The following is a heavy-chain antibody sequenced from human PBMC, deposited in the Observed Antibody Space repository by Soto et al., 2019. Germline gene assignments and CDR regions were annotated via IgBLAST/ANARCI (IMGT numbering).Heavy chain of an antibody. CDR2: INTGNGNT. CDR1: GITSTTYA. J-gene: IGHJ5*02. CDR3: ARAISGYVT. V-gene: IGHV1-3*04. D-gene: IGHD5-12*01. Sequence: QVQLVQSGAEVKKPGASVKVSCKASGITSTTYAIHWVRQAPGQGLEWMGWINTGNGNTRYSQRFLGRVSLTTDTSASTDSLDLSSLTSEDTAVYYSARAISGYVTWGPGTLITVSS.